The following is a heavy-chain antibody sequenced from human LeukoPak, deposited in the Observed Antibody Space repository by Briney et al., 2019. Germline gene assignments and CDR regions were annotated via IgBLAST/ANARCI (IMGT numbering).Heavy chain of an antibody. CDR1: GYTFTSYY. Sequence: GASVKVSCKASGYTFTSYYMHWVRQAPGQGLEWMGIINPSGGSTNYAQKFQGRVTMTRDTSISTAYMELSRLRYDDTAVYYCARGITIFGVVITSYFDPWGQGTLVTVSS. CDR3: ARGITIFGVVITSYFDP. D-gene: IGHD3-3*01. CDR2: INPSGGST. V-gene: IGHV1-46*01. J-gene: IGHJ5*02.